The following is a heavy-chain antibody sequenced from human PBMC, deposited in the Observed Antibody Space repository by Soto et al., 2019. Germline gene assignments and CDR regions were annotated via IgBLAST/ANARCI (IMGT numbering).Heavy chain of an antibody. J-gene: IGHJ4*02. D-gene: IGHD6-13*01. CDR3: AKRGSAAGEY. V-gene: IGHV3-23*01. Sequence: EVQLLESGGGLVQPGGSLRLSCAASGFTFSNYAMNWVRQAPGKGLEWVSTITGSGGNTYYADSVKGRFTISRDNSKNTLFLQMNSLRVEDKAVYYWAKRGSAAGEYWGQGTLVTVSS. CDR2: ITGSGGNT. CDR1: GFTFSNYA.